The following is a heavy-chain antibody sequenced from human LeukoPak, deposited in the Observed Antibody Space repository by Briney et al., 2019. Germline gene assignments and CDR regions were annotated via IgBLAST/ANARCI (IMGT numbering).Heavy chain of an antibody. V-gene: IGHV4-39*01. CDR1: GGSISSSSYY. CDR2: IYYSGST. J-gene: IGHJ4*02. D-gene: IGHD5-18*01. CDR3: ASGYSYGYPTRSVDY. Sequence: PSETLSLTYTVSGGSISSSSYYWGWIRQPPGKGLEWIGSIYYSGSTYYNPSLKSRVTISVDTSKNQFSLKLSSVTAADTAVYYCASGYSYGYPTRSVDYWGQGTLVTVSS.